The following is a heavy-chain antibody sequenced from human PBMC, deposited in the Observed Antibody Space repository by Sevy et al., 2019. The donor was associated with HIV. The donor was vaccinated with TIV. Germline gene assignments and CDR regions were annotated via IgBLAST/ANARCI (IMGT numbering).Heavy chain of an antibody. CDR1: GFTFSSYG. CDR3: AKGPEPAAYYYYYGMDV. Sequence: GGSLRLSCAASGFTFSSYGMHWVRQAPGKGLEWVAFIRYDGSNKYYADSVKGRFTISRDNSKNTLYLQMNSLRAEDTAVDYCAKGPEPAAYYYYYGMDVWGQGTTVTVSS. CDR2: IRYDGSNK. J-gene: IGHJ6*02. V-gene: IGHV3-30*02.